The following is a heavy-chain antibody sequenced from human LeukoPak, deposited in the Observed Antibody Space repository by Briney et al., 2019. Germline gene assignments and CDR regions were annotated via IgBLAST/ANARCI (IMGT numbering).Heavy chain of an antibody. J-gene: IGHJ6*04. CDR2: INPSGGST. CDR1: GYTFTSYY. CDR3: ARDHIVVVPAAMENYYYYGMDV. V-gene: IGHV1-46*01. Sequence: ASVKVSCKASGYTFTSYYMHWVRQAPGQGLEWMGIINPSGGSTSYAQKFQGRVTMTRDTSTSTVYMELISLRSEDTAVYYCARDHIVVVPAAMENYYYYGMDVWGKGTTVTVSS. D-gene: IGHD2-2*01.